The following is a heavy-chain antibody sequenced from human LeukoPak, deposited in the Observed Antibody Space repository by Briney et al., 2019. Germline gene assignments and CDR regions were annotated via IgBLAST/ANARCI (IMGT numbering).Heavy chain of an antibody. CDR1: GFTXXSYW. D-gene: IGHD3-10*01. CDR3: ARELGGSGSY. J-gene: IGHJ4*02. V-gene: IGHV3-7*01. CDR2: IKQDGSEK. Sequence: SLRLSCAXSGFTXXSYWMSWVRQAPGKGLEWVANIKQDGSEKYYVDSVKGRFTISRDNAKNSLYLQMNSLRAEDTAVYYCARELGGSGSYWGQGTLVTVSS.